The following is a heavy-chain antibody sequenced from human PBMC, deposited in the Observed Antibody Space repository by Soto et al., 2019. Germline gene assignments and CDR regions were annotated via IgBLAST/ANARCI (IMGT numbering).Heavy chain of an antibody. J-gene: IGHJ5*02. CDR3: ARCPPDRFDP. CDR1: GVSINSGDYY. CDR2: ISYSGRT. V-gene: IGHV4-30-4*01. Sequence: QVQLQESGPGLVKPSQTLSLTCTVSGVSINSGDYYWIWIRQPPGKGLAWIGYISYSGRTYYNPSPKSRAPLSLDTSKNQFSLRLTSVTSADTAVCYGARCPPDRFDPCGPGNLVTVSS.